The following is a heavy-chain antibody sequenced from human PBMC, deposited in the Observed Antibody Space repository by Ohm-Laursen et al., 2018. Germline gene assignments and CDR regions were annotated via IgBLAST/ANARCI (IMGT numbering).Heavy chain of an antibody. CDR2: INPNSGGT. D-gene: IGHD3-10*02. V-gene: IGHV1-2*02. J-gene: IGHJ4*02. CDR3: ATDSPMSDY. Sequence: SSVKASCKASGYTFTGYYLHWVRQAPGQGLEWMGWINPNSGGTNYAQKFQGRVTMTRDTSISTGYMELSRLTSDDTAMYYCATDSPMSDYWGQGTLVTVSS. CDR1: GYTFTGYY.